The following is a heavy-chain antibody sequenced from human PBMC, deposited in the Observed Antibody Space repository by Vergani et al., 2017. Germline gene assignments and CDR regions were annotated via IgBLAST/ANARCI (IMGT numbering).Heavy chain of an antibody. Sequence: QVQLVESGGGLVKPGGSLRLSCAASGFTFSDYYMSWIRQAPGKGLEWVSYISRSSSYTNYADSVKGRFTISRDNAKNSLYLQMNSLRAEDTAVYYCARDRDDSAYYYYYYGMDVWGQGTTVTVSS. CDR1: GFTFSDYY. V-gene: IGHV3-11*05. CDR3: ARDRDDSAYYYYYYGMDV. D-gene: IGHD1-1*01. CDR2: ISRSSSYT. J-gene: IGHJ6*02.